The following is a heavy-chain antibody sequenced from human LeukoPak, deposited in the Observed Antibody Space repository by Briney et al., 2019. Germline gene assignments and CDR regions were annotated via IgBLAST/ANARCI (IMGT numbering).Heavy chain of an antibody. J-gene: IGHJ4*02. Sequence: SETLSLTCTVSGGSISSYYWSWIRQPPGKGLEWIGYIYYSGSTNYNPSLKSRVTISVDTSKNQFSLKLSSVTTADTAVYYCASSGSYYRNWGQGTLVTVSS. CDR3: ASSGSYYRN. CDR2: IYYSGST. CDR1: GGSISSYY. D-gene: IGHD3-10*01. V-gene: IGHV4-59*01.